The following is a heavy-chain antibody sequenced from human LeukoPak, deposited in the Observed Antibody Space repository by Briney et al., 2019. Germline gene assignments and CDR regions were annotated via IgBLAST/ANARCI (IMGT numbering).Heavy chain of an antibody. V-gene: IGHV4-38-2*01. J-gene: IGHJ4*02. Sequence: SETLSLTCAVSGFSITTGYFWGWIRQPPGKGLDWIGGIYHTGETHYNPSLKSRVTISVDTSKNELSLKVNSVTAADTAVYYCARGGGSSSWSPIDYWGQGTLVTVSS. CDR2: IYHTGET. D-gene: IGHD6-13*01. CDR3: ARGGGSSSWSPIDY. CDR1: GFSITTGYF.